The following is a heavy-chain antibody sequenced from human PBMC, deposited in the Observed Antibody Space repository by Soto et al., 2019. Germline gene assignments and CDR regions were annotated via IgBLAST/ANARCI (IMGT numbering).Heavy chain of an antibody. D-gene: IGHD2-15*01. CDR1: GFSFETYG. CDR3: AKGPYVGWFCSGGTCPITS. J-gene: IGHJ5*02. CDR2: ISGSGDNT. V-gene: IGHV3-23*01. Sequence: EVRLLESGGGLVEPGGTLRLSCTGSGFSFETYGMTWVRQAPGKGLEWVSGISGSGDNTYYADSVKGRFTISRDNARKTVYLQLVSLRAEDTATYYCAKGPYVGWFCSGGTCPITSWGQGTLVIVSS.